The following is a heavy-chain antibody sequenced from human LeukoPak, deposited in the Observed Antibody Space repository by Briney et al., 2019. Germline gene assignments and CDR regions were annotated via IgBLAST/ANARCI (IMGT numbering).Heavy chain of an antibody. D-gene: IGHD3-10*01. CDR3: ARGIRSMVRGVSPFDY. V-gene: IGHV1-2*02. Sequence: ASVKVSCKASGYTFTSYGISWVRQAPGQELEWMGWINPNSGGTNYAQKFQGRVTMTRDTSISTAYMELSRLRSDDTAVYYCARGIRSMVRGVSPFDYWGQGTLVTVSS. CDR1: GYTFTSYG. CDR2: INPNSGGT. J-gene: IGHJ4*02.